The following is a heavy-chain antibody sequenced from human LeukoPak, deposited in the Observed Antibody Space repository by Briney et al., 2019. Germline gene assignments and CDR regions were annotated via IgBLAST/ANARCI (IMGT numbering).Heavy chain of an antibody. J-gene: IGHJ4*02. CDR1: GGSITTTNF. CDR2: VSVSGLS. V-gene: IGHV4-4*02. D-gene: IGHD3-22*01. Sequence: SETLSLTCGVSGGSITTTNFWSWVRQTPGQGLEWIGEVSVSGLSDYNPSLKSRVTISVDTSKKQFSLKLSSVTAADTAVYYCARHYYDSSGYYPLYFDYWGQGTLVTVSS. CDR3: ARHYYDSSGYYPLYFDY.